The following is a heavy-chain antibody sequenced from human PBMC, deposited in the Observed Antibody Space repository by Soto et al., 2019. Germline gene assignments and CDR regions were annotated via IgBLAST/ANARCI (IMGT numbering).Heavy chain of an antibody. V-gene: IGHV1-2*04. J-gene: IGHJ6*02. Sequence: QVQLVQSGAEVKKPGASVKVSCKASGYTFTGYYMHWVRQAPGQGLEWMGWINPNSGGTNYAQKFQGWVTMTRDTSISTAYMELSRLRSDDTAVYYCARWVPLRITMVRGNLYYYYGMDVWGQGTTVTVSS. CDR3: ARWVPLRITMVRGNLYYYYGMDV. D-gene: IGHD3-10*01. CDR1: GYTFTGYY. CDR2: INPNSGGT.